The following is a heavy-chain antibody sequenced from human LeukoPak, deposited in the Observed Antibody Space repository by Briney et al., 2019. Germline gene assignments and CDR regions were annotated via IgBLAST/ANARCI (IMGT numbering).Heavy chain of an antibody. D-gene: IGHD1-14*01. V-gene: IGHV3-74*01. CDR1: GFTFSTYW. Sequence: PGGSLRLSCAASGFTFSTYWMHWVRQPPGRGLVWVSRINNDGSSTSYADSVKGRFTISRDNAKNTLYLQMNSLRAEDTAVYYCVRETGFFDYWGQGSLVTVSS. CDR2: INNDGSST. J-gene: IGHJ4*02. CDR3: VRETGFFDY.